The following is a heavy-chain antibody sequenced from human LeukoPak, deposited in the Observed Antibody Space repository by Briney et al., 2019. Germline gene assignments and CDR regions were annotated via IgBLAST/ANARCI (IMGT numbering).Heavy chain of an antibody. D-gene: IGHD3-3*01. V-gene: IGHV3-23*01. J-gene: IGHJ4*02. Sequence: GGSLRLSCAASGFTFSNYAMSWVRQAPGKGLEWVSAISGSGVSTYYADSVKGRFTISRDSSMKTLYLQMNSLRAEDTATYFCAKRLSFGVAIGDFDYWGQGTLVTVSS. CDR2: ISGSGVST. CDR3: AKRLSFGVAIGDFDY. CDR1: GFTFSNYA.